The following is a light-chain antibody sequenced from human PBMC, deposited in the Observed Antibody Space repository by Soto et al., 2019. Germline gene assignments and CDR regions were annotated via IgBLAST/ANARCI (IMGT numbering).Light chain of an antibody. J-gene: IGKJ2*01. V-gene: IGKV3-20*01. CDR2: GAS. CDR1: QSVSSSY. CDR3: QQYGSSPGST. Sequence: EIVLTQSPCTLSLSPGERATLSCRASQSVSSSYLAWYQQKPGQAPRLLIYGASSRATGIPDRFSGSGSGTDFTLTISRLEPEDFAVYYCQQYGSSPGSTFGQGTKVDIK.